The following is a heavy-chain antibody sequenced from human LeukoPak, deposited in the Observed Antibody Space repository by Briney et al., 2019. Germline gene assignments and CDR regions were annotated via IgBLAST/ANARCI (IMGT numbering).Heavy chain of an antibody. D-gene: IGHD3-9*01. V-gene: IGHV3-74*01. Sequence: GGSLRLSCAASGFTFSNYYMHWVRQAPGKGLVWVSRLKSDGTDTGYADSVKGRFTISRDNAKSTLYLQMNSLRAEDTAVYYCAKGRGLRYFDWLLLYYWGQGTLVTVSS. CDR2: LKSDGTDT. J-gene: IGHJ4*02. CDR1: GFTFSNYY. CDR3: AKGRGLRYFDWLLLYY.